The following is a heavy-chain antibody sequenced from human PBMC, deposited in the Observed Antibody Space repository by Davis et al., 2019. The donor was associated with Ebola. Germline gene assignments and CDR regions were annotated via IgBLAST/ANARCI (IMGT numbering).Heavy chain of an antibody. Sequence: SETLSLTCAVSGGSISSYYWSWIRQPAGKGLEWIGRIYTSGSTNYNPSLKNRVSMSLDTSKNQLSLKPTSVTAEDTAVYYCAKSQGNGDYGDAFDIWGQGTMVTVSS. D-gene: IGHD4-17*01. CDR3: AKSQGNGDYGDAFDI. J-gene: IGHJ3*02. CDR1: GGSISSYY. CDR2: IYTSGST. V-gene: IGHV4-4*07.